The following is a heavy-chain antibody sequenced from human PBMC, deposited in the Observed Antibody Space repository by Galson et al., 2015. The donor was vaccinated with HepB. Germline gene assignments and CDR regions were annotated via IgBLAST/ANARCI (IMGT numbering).Heavy chain of an antibody. CDR3: ARTNCSSTSCPADY. D-gene: IGHD2-2*01. CDR1: GGSISSYY. V-gene: IGHV4-59*08. Sequence: SETLSLTCTVSGGSISSYYWSWIRQPPGKGLEWIGYIYYSGSTNYNPSLKSRVTMSVDTSKNQFSLKLSSVTAADTAVYYCARTNCSSTSCPADYWGQGALVTVSS. CDR2: IYYSGST. J-gene: IGHJ4*02.